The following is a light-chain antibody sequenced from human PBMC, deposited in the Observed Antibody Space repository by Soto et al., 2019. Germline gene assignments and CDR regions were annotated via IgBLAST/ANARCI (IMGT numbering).Light chain of an antibody. CDR1: SSDVGCYNY. Sequence: QSVLTQPASVSGPPGQSITISCTGTSSDVGCYNYVSWYQQHPGKAPKLMIHDVSNRPSGVSDRFSGSKSGNTASLTISGLQAEDEADYYCSSYTSSSTLYAFGTGTKVTVL. CDR2: DVS. V-gene: IGLV2-14*01. J-gene: IGLJ1*01. CDR3: SSYTSSSTLYA.